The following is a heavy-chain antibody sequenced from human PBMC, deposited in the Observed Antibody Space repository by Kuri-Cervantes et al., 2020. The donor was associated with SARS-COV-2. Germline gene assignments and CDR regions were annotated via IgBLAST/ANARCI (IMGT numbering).Heavy chain of an antibody. CDR1: GYSFTSYW. CDR3: ARRRSGSARHFDY. CDR2: IYPGDPDT. V-gene: IGHV5-51*01. J-gene: IGHJ4*02. Sequence: GGSLRLSCKGSGYSFTSYWIGWVRQMPGKGLEWMGIIYPGDPDTRYSPSFQGQVTTSADKSISTAYLQWSSLKASDTAMYYCARRRSGSARHFDYWGQGTLVTVSS. D-gene: IGHD1-26*01.